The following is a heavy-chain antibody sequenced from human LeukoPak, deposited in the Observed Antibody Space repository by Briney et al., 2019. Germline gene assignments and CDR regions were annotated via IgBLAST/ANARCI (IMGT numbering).Heavy chain of an antibody. CDR1: GFTVSTTY. J-gene: IGHJ4*02. CDR3: AKSSGGSCYSHSHY. Sequence: GGSLRLSCAASGFTVSTTYMSWVRQAPGKGPEWVSVICGSGGTTYYADSVKGRFTISRDNSKNTLYLQMNGLRAEDTAVYYCAKSSGGSCYSHSHYWGQGTLVSVSS. V-gene: IGHV3-23*01. CDR2: ICGSGGTT. D-gene: IGHD2-15*01.